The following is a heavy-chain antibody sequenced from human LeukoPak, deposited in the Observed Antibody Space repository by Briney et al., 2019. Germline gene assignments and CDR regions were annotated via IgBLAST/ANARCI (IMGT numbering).Heavy chain of an antibody. CDR2: IKEDGSDK. V-gene: IGHV3-7*02. CDR1: GFNFGDHW. Sequence: PWGSLTLSCAASGFNFGDHWMSWVRQAPGKGLEWVANIKEDGSDKAYVDSVKGRFTISRDNAKNSLYLRLDSLRADDTAVYYCARGDRGYAESLYWGQGTLV. CDR3: ARGDRGYAESLY. D-gene: IGHD5-12*01. J-gene: IGHJ4*02.